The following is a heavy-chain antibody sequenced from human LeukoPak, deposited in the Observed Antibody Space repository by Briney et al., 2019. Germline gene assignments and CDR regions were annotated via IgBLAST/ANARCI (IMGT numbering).Heavy chain of an antibody. CDR2: IYSGGSA. Sequence: ETGGSLRLSCAASGFTVTSNYMSWVRQAPGKGLEWVSVIYSGGSAYYADSVKGRFTISRDNSKNTLYLQMNSLRAEDTAVYYCARGGGSSDFDYWGQGTLVTVSS. V-gene: IGHV3-66*02. J-gene: IGHJ4*02. D-gene: IGHD1-26*01. CDR3: ARGGGSSDFDY. CDR1: GFTVTSNY.